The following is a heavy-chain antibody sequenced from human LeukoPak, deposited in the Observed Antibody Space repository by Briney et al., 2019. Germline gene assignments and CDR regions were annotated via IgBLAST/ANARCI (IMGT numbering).Heavy chain of an antibody. CDR1: GYSFTSYW. CDR3: ARQPGVGAIYWYFDL. Sequence: GESLKISCKGSGYSFTSYWIGWVRQMPGKGLEWMGTIYPGDSDTRYSPSFQGQVTISADKSISTAYLQWSSLKASDTAMYYCARQPGVGAIYWYFDLWGRGTLVTVSS. CDR2: IYPGDSDT. D-gene: IGHD1-26*01. V-gene: IGHV5-51*01. J-gene: IGHJ2*01.